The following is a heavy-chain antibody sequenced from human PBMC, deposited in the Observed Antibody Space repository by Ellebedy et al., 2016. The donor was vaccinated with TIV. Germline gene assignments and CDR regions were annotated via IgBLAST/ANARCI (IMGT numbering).Heavy chain of an antibody. Sequence: AASVKVSCKASGGTFSTYAITWVRPAPGQGLEWLGGILPISDTAIYAQKFQGRVTITADDSPATAYMELNSLRSEDTAVYFCARVLDGYSHARPQDVWGQGTTVTVSS. J-gene: IGHJ6*02. CDR2: ILPISDTA. CDR1: GGTFSTYA. V-gene: IGHV1-69*13. CDR3: ARVLDGYSHARPQDV. D-gene: IGHD5-24*01.